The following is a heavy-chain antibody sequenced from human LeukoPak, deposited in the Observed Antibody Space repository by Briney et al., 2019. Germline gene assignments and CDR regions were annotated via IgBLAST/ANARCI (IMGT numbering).Heavy chain of an antibody. J-gene: IGHJ4*02. Sequence: SQTLSLTCTVSGGSISSASYYWSWIRQPAGKGLEWIGRIYTSGSTNYNPSLKSRVTISVDTSKNQFSLKLSSVTAADTAVYYCARDKSSGWYGEGVDYWGQGTLVTVSS. CDR2: IYTSGST. CDR1: GGSISSASYY. CDR3: ARDKSSGWYGEGVDY. D-gene: IGHD6-19*01. V-gene: IGHV4-61*02.